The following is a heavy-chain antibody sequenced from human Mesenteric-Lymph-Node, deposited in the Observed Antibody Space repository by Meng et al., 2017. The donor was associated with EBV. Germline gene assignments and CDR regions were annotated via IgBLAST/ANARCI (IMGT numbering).Heavy chain of an antibody. CDR2: ITPNSGGT. D-gene: IGHD6-13*01. V-gene: IGHV1-2*06. J-gene: IGHJ4*02. CDR3: ARGLMWEAAGMGRY. Sequence: VELGESWAGVKEPGASVKVSCKASGYPFTGYYMHWVRQAPGQGLEWMGRITPNSGGTNYAQKFQGRVTMTRDTSIGTAYMELSRLRSDDTAVYYCARGLMWEAAGMGRYWGQGTLVTVSS. CDR1: GYPFTGYY.